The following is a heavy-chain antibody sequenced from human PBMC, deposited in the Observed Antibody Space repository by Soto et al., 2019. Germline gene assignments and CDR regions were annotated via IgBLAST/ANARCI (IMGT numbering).Heavy chain of an antibody. V-gene: IGHV1-46*01. J-gene: IGHJ4*02. CDR1: GYTFTSYY. CDR3: AIAAMAPGY. D-gene: IGHD5-18*01. Sequence: QVQLVQSGAEVKKPGASVKVSCKASGYTFTSYYTHWVRQAPGQGLEWMGIINPSGGSTSYAQKFXXRXTXXRDTSTSTVYMELSSLRSEDTAVYYCAIAAMAPGYWGQGTLVTVSS. CDR2: INPSGGST.